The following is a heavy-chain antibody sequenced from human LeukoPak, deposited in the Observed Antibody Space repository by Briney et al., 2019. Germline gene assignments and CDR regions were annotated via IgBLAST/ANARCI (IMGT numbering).Heavy chain of an antibody. CDR3: ANSGTEVDY. D-gene: IGHD6-25*01. J-gene: IGHJ4*02. CDR2: VRYDGSNR. V-gene: IGHV3-30*02. CDR1: GFTFSTYG. Sequence: GWALRLSCAVSGFTFSTYGMHWVRQAPGTAPEWVAFVRYDGSNRYYADSAKARFTISRDNSKNTLYLQMNSLRAEDTAVYYCANSGTEVDYWGQGTRVTVSS.